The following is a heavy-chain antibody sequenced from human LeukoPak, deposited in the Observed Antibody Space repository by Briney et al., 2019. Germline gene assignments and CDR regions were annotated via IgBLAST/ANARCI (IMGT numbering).Heavy chain of an antibody. Sequence: GGSLRLSCAASGFTVSSNYMSWVRQAPGKGLEWVSVIYSGGSTYYADSVKGRFTISRDNSKNTLYPQMNSLRAEDTAVYYCARTVTTRYYYYYYMDVWGKGTTVTVSS. CDR3: ARTVTTRYYYYYYMDV. V-gene: IGHV3-66*02. D-gene: IGHD4-11*01. CDR2: IYSGGST. J-gene: IGHJ6*03. CDR1: GFTVSSNY.